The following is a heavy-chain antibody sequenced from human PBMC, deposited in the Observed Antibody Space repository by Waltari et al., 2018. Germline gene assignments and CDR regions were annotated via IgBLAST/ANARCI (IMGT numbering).Heavy chain of an antibody. CDR3: ARVYSSGWYTDY. CDR2: IYSGGST. J-gene: IGHJ4*02. Sequence: EVQLVESGGGLIQPGGSLRLSCAASGFTVSSNYMSWVRQAPGKGLEWGSGIYSGGSTYYADSVKGRFTISRDNSKNTLYLQMNSLRAEDTAVYYCARVYSSGWYTDYWGQGTLVTVSS. V-gene: IGHV3-53*01. D-gene: IGHD6-19*01. CDR1: GFTVSSNY.